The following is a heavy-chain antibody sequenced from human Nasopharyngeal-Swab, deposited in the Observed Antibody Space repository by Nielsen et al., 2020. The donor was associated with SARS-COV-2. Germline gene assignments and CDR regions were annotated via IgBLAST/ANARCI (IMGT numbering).Heavy chain of an antibody. CDR1: GFTFSNAW. CDR2: IKSKTDGGTT. V-gene: IGHV3-15*01. J-gene: IGHJ4*02. Sequence: GESLKISCAASGFTFSNAWMSWVRQAPGKGLEWVGRIKSKTDGGTTDYAAPVKGRFTISRDDSKNTLYLQMNSLRTEDTALYYCAKGPVGYCSGGSCYLFDYWGQGTLVTVSS. D-gene: IGHD2-15*01. CDR3: AKGPVGYCSGGSCYLFDY.